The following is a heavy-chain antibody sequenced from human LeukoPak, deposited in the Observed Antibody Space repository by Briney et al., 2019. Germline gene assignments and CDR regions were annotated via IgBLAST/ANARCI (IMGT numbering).Heavy chain of an antibody. CDR1: GYTFTGYY. V-gene: IGHV1-2*02. CDR3: ARGETVVRENGVYYYGMDV. Sequence: ASVKVSCKASGYTFTGYYMHWVRQAPGQGLEWMGWINPNSGGTNYAQKFQGRVTMTRDTSISTSYMELSRLRSDDTAVYYCARGETVVRENGVYYYGMDVWGQGTTVTVSS. J-gene: IGHJ6*02. CDR2: INPNSGGT. D-gene: IGHD3-10*01.